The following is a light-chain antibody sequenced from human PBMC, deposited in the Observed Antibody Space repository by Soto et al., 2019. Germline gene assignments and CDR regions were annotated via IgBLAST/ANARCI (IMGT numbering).Light chain of an antibody. CDR3: QQYNNWPRT. CDR1: QSVNSN. V-gene: IGKV3-15*01. J-gene: IGKJ1*01. CDR2: AAS. Sequence: EIVMTQSPATLSVSPGERATLSFRASQSVNSNLAWYQQKPGQAPRLLIYAASTRATGIPARFSGSGSGTDFTLTISSLQSEDFAVYYCQQYNNWPRTFGQGTKVDIK.